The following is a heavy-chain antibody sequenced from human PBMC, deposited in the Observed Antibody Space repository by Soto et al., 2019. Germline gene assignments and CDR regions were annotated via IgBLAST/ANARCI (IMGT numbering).Heavy chain of an antibody. CDR2: ISYDGSNK. Sequence: GGSLRLSCAASGFTFSSYGMHWVRQAPGKGLEWVAVISYDGSNKYYADSVKGRFTISRDNSKNTLYLQMNSLRAEDTAVYYCAKDRGGYYDSSGYYPSDAFDIWGQGTMVTV. V-gene: IGHV3-30*18. J-gene: IGHJ3*02. CDR3: AKDRGGYYDSSGYYPSDAFDI. D-gene: IGHD3-22*01. CDR1: GFTFSSYG.